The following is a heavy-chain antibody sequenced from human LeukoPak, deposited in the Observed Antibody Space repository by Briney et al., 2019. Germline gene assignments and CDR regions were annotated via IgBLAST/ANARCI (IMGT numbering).Heavy chain of an antibody. Sequence: SVKVSCKASGGTFSSYAISWVRQAPGQGLEWMGGIIPIFGTANYAQKFQGRVTITADESTSTAYMELSSLRSEDTAVYYCARNRRVVRGVIIVENYYYYMDVWGKGTTVTISS. D-gene: IGHD3-10*01. CDR1: GGTFSSYA. V-gene: IGHV1-69*13. CDR2: IIPIFGTA. J-gene: IGHJ6*03. CDR3: ARNRRVVRGVIIVENYYYYMDV.